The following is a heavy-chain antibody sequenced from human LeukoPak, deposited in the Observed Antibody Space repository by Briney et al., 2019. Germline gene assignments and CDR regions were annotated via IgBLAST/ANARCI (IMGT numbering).Heavy chain of an antibody. V-gene: IGHV3-21*04. CDR1: GFALRSHI. CDR3: ARDHPADGFIFDT. J-gene: IGHJ4*02. Sequence: GGSLRLSCAASGFALRSHIMNWVRQPPGKGLEWISSISTSGTSTYYADSLKGRSAVSRDNGQNSLYLQMNSLRAEDTAIYYCARDHPADGFIFDTWGQGTLVTVSS. CDR2: ISTSGTST. D-gene: IGHD5-24*01.